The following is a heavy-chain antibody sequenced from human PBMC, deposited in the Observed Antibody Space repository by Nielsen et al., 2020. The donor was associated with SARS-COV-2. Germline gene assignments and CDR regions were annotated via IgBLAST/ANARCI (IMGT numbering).Heavy chain of an antibody. CDR1: GFTFSSYA. Sequence: GESLKISCAASGFTFSSYAMHWVRQAPGKGLEWVAVISYDGSNKYYADSVKGRFTISRDNAKNSLYLQMNSLRAEDTAVYYCAREAGGYCTNGVCSTMSGMDVWGQGTTVTVSS. CDR3: AREAGGYCTNGVCSTMSGMDV. V-gene: IGHV3-30*04. D-gene: IGHD2-8*01. J-gene: IGHJ6*02. CDR2: ISYDGSNK.